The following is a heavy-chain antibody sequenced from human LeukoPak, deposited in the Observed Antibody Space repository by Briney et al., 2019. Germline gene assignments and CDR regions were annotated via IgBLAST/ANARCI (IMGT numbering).Heavy chain of an antibody. Sequence: PSETLSLTCIVSGGSISSGGYYWSWIRQHPGKGLEWIGYIYYSGSTYYNPSLKSRVTISVDTSKNQFSLKLSSVTAADTAVYYCARGKKQLVSYFDYWGQGTLVTVSS. CDR3: ARGKKQLVSYFDY. J-gene: IGHJ4*02. V-gene: IGHV4-31*03. CDR2: IYYSGST. D-gene: IGHD6-6*01. CDR1: GGSISSGGYY.